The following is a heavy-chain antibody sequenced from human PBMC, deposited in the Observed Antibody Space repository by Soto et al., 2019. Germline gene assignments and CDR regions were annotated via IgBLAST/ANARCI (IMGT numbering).Heavy chain of an antibody. CDR3: AKDSNQAARYYYYYYMDV. J-gene: IGHJ6*03. CDR2: ISYDGSNK. CDR1: GFTFSSYG. D-gene: IGHD2-15*01. V-gene: IGHV3-30*18. Sequence: GGSLRLSCAASGFTFSSYGMHWVRQAPGKGLEWVAVISYDGSNKYYADSVKGRFPISRDNSKNTLYLQMNSLRAEDTAVYYCAKDSNQAARYYYYYYMDVWGKGTTVTVSS.